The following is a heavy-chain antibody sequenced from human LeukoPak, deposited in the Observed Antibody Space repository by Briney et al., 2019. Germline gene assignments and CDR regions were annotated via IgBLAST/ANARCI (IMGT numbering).Heavy chain of an antibody. J-gene: IGHJ4*02. CDR2: ISGSGGST. Sequence: PGGSLRLSCAASGFTFSSYAMSWVRQAPGKGLEWVSAISGSGGSTYYADSVKGRFTISRDNAKNSLYLQMNSLRDEDTAVYYCARVRGRLNGVCDYWGQGTLVTVSS. D-gene: IGHD2-8*01. V-gene: IGHV3-23*01. CDR3: ARVRGRLNGVCDY. CDR1: GFTFSSYA.